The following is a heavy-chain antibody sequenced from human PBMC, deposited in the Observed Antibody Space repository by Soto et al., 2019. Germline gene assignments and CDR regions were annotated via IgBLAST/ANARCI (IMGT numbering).Heavy chain of an antibody. CDR3: AKGFIRDCGGDCTVDT. CDR2: ISATGGST. Sequence: GGSLRLSCAASGFTFISYTMSWGRQAPGKGLEWVSGISATGGSTYYADSVKGRFTFSRDNSKNTLYLQMNSLRAEDTAVYYCAKGFIRDCGGDCTVDTWGQGTLVTVSS. V-gene: IGHV3-23*01. D-gene: IGHD2-21*02. J-gene: IGHJ5*02. CDR1: GFTFISYT.